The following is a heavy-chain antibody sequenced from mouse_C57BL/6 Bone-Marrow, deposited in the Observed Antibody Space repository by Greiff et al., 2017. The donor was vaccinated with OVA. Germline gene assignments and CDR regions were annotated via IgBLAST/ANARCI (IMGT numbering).Heavy chain of an antibody. J-gene: IGHJ2*01. V-gene: IGHV1-81*01. CDR1: GYTFTSYG. Sequence: VKLQESGAELARPGASVKLSCKASGYTFTSYGISWVKQRTGQGLEWIGEIYPRSGNTYYNEKFKGKATLTADKSSSTAYMELRSLTSEDSAVYFCAFYDYDVGDYWGKGTTLTVSS. D-gene: IGHD2-4*01. CDR3: AFYDYDVGDY. CDR2: IYPRSGNT.